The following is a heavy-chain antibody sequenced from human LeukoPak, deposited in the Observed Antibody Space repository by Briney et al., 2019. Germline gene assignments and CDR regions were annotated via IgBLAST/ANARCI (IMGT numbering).Heavy chain of an antibody. D-gene: IGHD3-9*01. V-gene: IGHV1-3*01. Sequence: ASVTVSCTASGYTFTSYAMHWVRQAPGQRLEWMGWINAGNGNTKYSQKFQGRVTITRDTSASTAYMELSSLRSEDTAVYYCARGRRYFDWYASDYWGQGTLVTVSS. J-gene: IGHJ4*02. CDR1: GYTFTSYA. CDR3: ARGRRYFDWYASDY. CDR2: INAGNGNT.